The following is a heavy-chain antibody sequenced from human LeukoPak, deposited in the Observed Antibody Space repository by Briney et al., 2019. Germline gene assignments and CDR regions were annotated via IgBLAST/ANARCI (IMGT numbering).Heavy chain of an antibody. Sequence: ASVKVSCKASGGTFSSYAISWVRQAPGQGLEWMGGIIPIFGTANYAQKFQGRGTITADESTSTAYMELSSLRSEDTALYYCARDRQSTFGGVIVTPYDAFDIWGQGTMVTVSS. CDR3: ARDRQSTFGGVIVTPYDAFDI. D-gene: IGHD3-16*02. CDR2: IIPIFGTA. J-gene: IGHJ3*02. V-gene: IGHV1-69*01. CDR1: GGTFSSYA.